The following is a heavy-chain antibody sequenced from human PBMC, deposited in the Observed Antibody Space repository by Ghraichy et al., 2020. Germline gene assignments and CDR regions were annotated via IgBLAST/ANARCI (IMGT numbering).Heavy chain of an antibody. CDR2: IYYSGST. V-gene: IGHV4-39*01. CDR3: ARQYPNWGLGDYFDY. Sequence: LRLSCTVSGGSISSSSYYWGWIRQPPGKGLEWIGSIYYSGSTYYNPSLKSRVTISVDTSKNQFSLKLSSVTAADTAVYYCARQYPNWGLGDYFDYWGQGTLVTVSS. CDR1: GGSISSSSYY. J-gene: IGHJ4*02. D-gene: IGHD7-27*01.